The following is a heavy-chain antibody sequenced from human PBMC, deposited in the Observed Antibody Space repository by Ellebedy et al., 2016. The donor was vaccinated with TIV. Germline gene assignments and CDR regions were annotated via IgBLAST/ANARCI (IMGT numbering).Heavy chain of an antibody. D-gene: IGHD3-10*01. CDR1: GFTFSGYA. CDR2: ISASGGTT. V-gene: IGHV3-23*01. Sequence: PGGSLRLSCVASGFTFSGYAMSWVRQAPGKGLEWVSGISASGGTTYYADSVRGRFTISRDNSKNTLYLQMNSLRAEDTAVYYCANPHYYGTMTSDHWGQGTLVTVSS. CDR3: ANPHYYGTMTSDH. J-gene: IGHJ4*02.